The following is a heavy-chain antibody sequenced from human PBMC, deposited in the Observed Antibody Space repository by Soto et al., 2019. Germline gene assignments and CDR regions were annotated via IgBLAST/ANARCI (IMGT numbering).Heavy chain of an antibody. CDR3: ARDASGPFDY. CDR2: IHSDGST. V-gene: IGHV3-53*01. J-gene: IGHJ4*02. Sequence: GGSLRLSCSVAGFTVSDSMSWVRQAPGKGLECVSFIHSDGSTHYTDSVRGRFTISRDNSKNTLYLQMDRLRVDDTAVYFCARDASGPFDYWGQGTLVTAPQ. D-gene: IGHD6-19*01. CDR1: GFTVSDS.